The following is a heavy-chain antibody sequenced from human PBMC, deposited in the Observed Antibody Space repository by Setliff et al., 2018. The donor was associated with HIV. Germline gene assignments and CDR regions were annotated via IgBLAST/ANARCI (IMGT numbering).Heavy chain of an antibody. V-gene: IGHV1-18*01. D-gene: IGHD4-17*01. CDR3: ARGLTTVTAVDY. J-gene: IGHJ4*02. Sequence: ASVKVSCKDSGYTFVSYGISWVRQAPGQGLEWRGWISANNGKTKYAQKFQGRVTMTTDTSTFTAYMDLRSLKSDDTAVYYCARGLTTVTAVDYWGQGALVTVSS. CDR2: ISANNGKT. CDR1: GYTFVSYG.